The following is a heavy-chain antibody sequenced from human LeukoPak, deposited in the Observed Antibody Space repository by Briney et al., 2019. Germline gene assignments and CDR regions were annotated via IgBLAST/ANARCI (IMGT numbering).Heavy chain of an antibody. Sequence: SETLSLTCAVYGGSFSGYYWSWIRQPPGKGLEWIGEINHSGSTNYNPSLKSRVTISVDTSKNQFSLKLSSVTAADTAVYYCARAIRHYYYYYYMDVWGKGTTVTVSS. D-gene: IGHD1-1*01. J-gene: IGHJ6*03. CDR1: GGSFSGYY. V-gene: IGHV4-34*01. CDR2: INHSGST. CDR3: ARAIRHYYYYYYMDV.